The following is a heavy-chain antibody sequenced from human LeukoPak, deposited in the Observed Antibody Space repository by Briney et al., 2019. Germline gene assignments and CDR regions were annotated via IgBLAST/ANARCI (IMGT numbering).Heavy chain of an antibody. CDR1: GGSISSSSYY. Sequence: SETLSLTCTVSGGSISSSSYYWGWIRQPPGKGLEWIGSIYYSGSTYYNPSPKRRVTISVDTSKNQFSLKLSSVTAADTAVYYCARPAGRSYYYYGMDVWGQGTTVTVSS. CDR2: IYYSGST. J-gene: IGHJ6*02. CDR3: ARPAGRSYYYYGMDV. V-gene: IGHV4-39*01.